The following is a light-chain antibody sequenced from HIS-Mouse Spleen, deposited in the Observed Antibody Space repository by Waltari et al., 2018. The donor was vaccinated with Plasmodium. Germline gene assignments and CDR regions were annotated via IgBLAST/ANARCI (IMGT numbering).Light chain of an antibody. CDR2: DVS. J-gene: IGLJ1*01. CDR3: SSYTSSSTLNYV. V-gene: IGLV2-14*03. Sequence: QSALTQPASVSGSPGQSITISCTGTSSDVGGYNYVSWYQQHPGKAPKLMIYDVSNPPSGFSNRFSGSKSGNTASLTISGLQAEDEADYYCSSYTSSSTLNYVFGTGTKVTVL. CDR1: SSDVGGYNY.